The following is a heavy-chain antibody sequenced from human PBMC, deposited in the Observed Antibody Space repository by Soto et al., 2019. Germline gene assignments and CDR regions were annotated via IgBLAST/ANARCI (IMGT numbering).Heavy chain of an antibody. CDR2: SFYSGTT. J-gene: IGHJ5*02. V-gene: IGHV4-39*01. CDR3: ARQKWEQPKWFGP. Sequence: QLQLQESGPGLVKPSETLSLTCSLSGGAISDARFYWGWIRQSPGKGLEWVGGSFYSGTTFVNPSLQSRVTISVDTSENQFSLRLSSVTAADTALYYCARQKWEQPKWFGPWGQGTLVTVSS. D-gene: IGHD1-26*01. CDR1: GGAISDARFY.